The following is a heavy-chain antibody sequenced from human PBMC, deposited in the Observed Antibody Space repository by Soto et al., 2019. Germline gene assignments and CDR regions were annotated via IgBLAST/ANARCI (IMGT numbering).Heavy chain of an antibody. J-gene: IGHJ3*02. V-gene: IGHV1-8*01. CDR1: GYTFTSYD. D-gene: IGHD2-2*01. Sequence: ASLKVSCKASGYTFTSYDINWVRQATGQGLEWMGWMNPNSGNTGYAQKFQGRVTMTRNTSISTAYMELSSLRSEDTAVYYCASCTSCYGGDAFDIWGQGTMVTVSS. CDR3: ASCTSCYGGDAFDI. CDR2: MNPNSGNT.